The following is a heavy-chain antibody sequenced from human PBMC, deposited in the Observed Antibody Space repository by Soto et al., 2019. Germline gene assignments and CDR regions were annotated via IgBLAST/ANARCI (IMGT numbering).Heavy chain of an antibody. J-gene: IGHJ3*02. D-gene: IGHD1-7*01. V-gene: IGHV3-48*02. CDR3: ARCKFPCWYAFDI. CDR2: ISSSSSTI. Sequence: PGGSLRLSCAASGFTFSSYSMNWVRQAPGKGLEWVSYISSSSSTIYYADSVKGRFTISRDNAKNSLYLQMNILRDEDSAVYYCARCKFPCWYAFDIWGQGTMVTVSS. CDR1: GFTFSSYS.